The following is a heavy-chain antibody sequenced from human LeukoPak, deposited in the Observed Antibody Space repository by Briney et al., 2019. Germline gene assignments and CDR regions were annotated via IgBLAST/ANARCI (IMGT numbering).Heavy chain of an antibody. CDR2: INHSGST. V-gene: IGHV4-34*01. CDR1: GGSFSGYY. Sequence: PSETLSLTCAVYGGSFSGYYWSWIRQPPGKGLEWIGEINHSGSTNYNPSLKSRVTISVDTSKNQFSLKLSSVTAADTAVYYCARALDYGGNSVGIDYWGQGTLVTVSS. D-gene: IGHD4-23*01. CDR3: ARALDYGGNSVGIDY. J-gene: IGHJ4*02.